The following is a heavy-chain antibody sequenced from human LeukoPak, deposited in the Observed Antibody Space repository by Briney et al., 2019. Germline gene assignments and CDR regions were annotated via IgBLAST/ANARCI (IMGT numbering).Heavy chain of an antibody. CDR2: INSDGSST. V-gene: IGHV3-74*01. Sequence: GGSLRLSCAASGFTFSRYWMHWVRQAPGKGLVWVSRINSDGSSTSYVDSVKGRLTVSRDNAKNTLYLQMNSLRAEDTAVYYCAREDYGDYGGSFGNWGQGTLVTVSS. J-gene: IGHJ4*02. D-gene: IGHD4-17*01. CDR3: AREDYGDYGGSFGN. CDR1: GFTFSRYW.